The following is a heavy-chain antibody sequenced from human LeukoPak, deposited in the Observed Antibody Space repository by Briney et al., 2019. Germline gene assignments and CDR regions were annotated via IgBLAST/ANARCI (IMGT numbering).Heavy chain of an antibody. CDR2: IKKDGLET. Sequence: GGSLRLSCAADGFTVSSYWRGWVRQAGGRGREWVVNIKKDGLETYYAQSAKAPFTIARDNPKTPLYLHMNSLRAEDTAVYHCARARGIPLWSKPFDYWGQGTLVTVSS. CDR3: ARARGIPLWSKPFDY. J-gene: IGHJ4*02. CDR1: GFTVSSYW. V-gene: IGHV3-7*01. D-gene: IGHD5-18*01.